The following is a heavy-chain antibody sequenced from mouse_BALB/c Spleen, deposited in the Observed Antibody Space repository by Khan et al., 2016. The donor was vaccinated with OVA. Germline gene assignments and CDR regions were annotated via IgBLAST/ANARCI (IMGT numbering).Heavy chain of an antibody. D-gene: IGHD2-3*01. Sequence: QVQLQQPGPELVKPGASVKMSCKASGYKFTDYVISWVKQRTGQGLEWIGDIYPGSATTHYNERFEGKATLTADKSSNTAYMQFRSLTSEDSAVYFCARSYDADGAWFVYWGQGTLVTVSA. CDR1: GYKFTDYV. CDR2: IYPGSATT. CDR3: ARSYDADGAWFVY. V-gene: IGHV1-81*01. J-gene: IGHJ3*01.